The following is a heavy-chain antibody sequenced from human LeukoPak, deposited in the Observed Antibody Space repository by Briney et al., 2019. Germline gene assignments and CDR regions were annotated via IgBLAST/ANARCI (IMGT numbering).Heavy chain of an antibody. Sequence: PSETLSLTCTVSGGSISSGDYYWSWLRQPPGKGLEWIGYIYYSGSTYYNPSLKSRVTISVDTSKNQFTLTLSSVTAAATAAYYCAKTPADRGGELFPYYFDCWGQGTLVTFAS. J-gene: IGHJ4*02. D-gene: IGHD3-10*01. CDR2: IYYSGST. CDR1: GGSISSGDYY. CDR3: AKTPADRGGELFPYYFDC. V-gene: IGHV4-30-4*01.